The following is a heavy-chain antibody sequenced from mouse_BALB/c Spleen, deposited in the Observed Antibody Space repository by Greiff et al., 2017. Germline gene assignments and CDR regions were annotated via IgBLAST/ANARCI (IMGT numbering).Heavy chain of an antibody. CDR1: DSEVFPIAY. CDR2: ILPSIGST. V-gene: IGHV15-2*02. CDR3: ARGNYGSSYGYYAMDY. D-gene: IGHD1-1*01. Sequence: QVQLQQSGSELRSPGSSVKLSCKDFDSEVFPIAYMRWVRQHPGHGFEWIGDILPSIGSTIYGEKFEDKATLDADTVSNTAYLELNSLTSEDSAIYYCARGNYGSSYGYYAMDYWGQGTSVTVSS. J-gene: IGHJ4*01.